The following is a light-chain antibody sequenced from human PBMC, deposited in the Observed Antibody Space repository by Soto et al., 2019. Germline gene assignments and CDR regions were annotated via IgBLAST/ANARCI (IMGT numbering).Light chain of an antibody. CDR3: CSYSGTYSSYV. CDR1: HSNSGSNY. J-gene: IGLJ1*01. Sequence: QSVLTQPPSASGTPGQRVSISCSGSHSNSGSNYVYWYQQLPGTAPKLLIYSNDQRPSGVPDRFSGSKSGATASLAISGLRSDDEADYSCCSYSGTYSSYVFGTGTKLTVL. V-gene: IGLV1-47*02. CDR2: SND.